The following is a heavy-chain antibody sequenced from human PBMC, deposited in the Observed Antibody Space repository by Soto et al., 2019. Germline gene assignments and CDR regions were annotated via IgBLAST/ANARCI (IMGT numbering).Heavy chain of an antibody. Sequence: EVQLVEAGGGLVQPGGSLRLSCAASGFTFSTYWMHWVRQAPGEGLVWVSRIKGDESATDYSDSLKGRFTVSRDNAKNTLYLQIHSLRDEDTAIYYCARGGLYAYYQDNWGQGTLVTVSS. D-gene: IGHD3-16*01. CDR1: GFTFSTYW. V-gene: IGHV3-74*01. CDR2: IKGDESAT. J-gene: IGHJ4*02. CDR3: ARGGLYAYYQDN.